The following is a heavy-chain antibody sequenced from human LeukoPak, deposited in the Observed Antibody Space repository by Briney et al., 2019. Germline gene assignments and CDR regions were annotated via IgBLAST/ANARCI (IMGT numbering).Heavy chain of an antibody. CDR1: GFTFSSYG. CDR3: AKVDYFGSGGCRSIDS. J-gene: IGHJ4*02. V-gene: IGHV3-30*18. CDR2: ISYDGSNQ. D-gene: IGHD3-10*01. Sequence: GGSLRLSCAASGFTFSSYGMHWVRQAPGQGLEWVAVISYDGSNQYYADSVKGRFTISRDDSKNTVFLQMNSLRADDTAVYYCAKVDYFGSGGCRSIDSWGQGTLVTVSS.